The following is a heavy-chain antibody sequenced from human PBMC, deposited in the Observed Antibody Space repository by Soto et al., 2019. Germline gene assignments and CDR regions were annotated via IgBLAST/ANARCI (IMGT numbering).Heavy chain of an antibody. CDR2: ISSSSSTI. CDR3: ARSNVLLWFGELSHYYYYGMDV. V-gene: IGHV3-48*01. D-gene: IGHD3-10*01. J-gene: IGHJ6*02. CDR1: GFTFSSYS. Sequence: EVQLVESGGGLVQPGGSLRLSCAASGFTFSSYSMNWVRQAPGKGLEWVSYISSSSSTIYYADSVKGRFTISRDNAKNSLYLQMNSLRAEDTAVYYCARSNVLLWFGELSHYYYYGMDVWGQGTTFTVSS.